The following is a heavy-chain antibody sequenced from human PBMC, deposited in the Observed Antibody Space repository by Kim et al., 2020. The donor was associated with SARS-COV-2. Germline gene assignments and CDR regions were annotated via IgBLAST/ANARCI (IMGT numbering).Heavy chain of an antibody. CDR2: IYSGGSTT. J-gene: IGHJ6*02. V-gene: IGHV3-23*03. D-gene: IGHD3-22*01. CDR3: AKDGGYYGSGGFSRPWDV. CDR1: GFRFSSYA. Sequence: LSLSCAASGFRFSSYAMSWVRQAPGKGLEWVSVIYSGGSTTYYADSVKGRFTISRDDSKSMLYLQMNSLRADDTAVYYCAKDGGYYGSGGFSRPWDVWGQGTTVTVSS.